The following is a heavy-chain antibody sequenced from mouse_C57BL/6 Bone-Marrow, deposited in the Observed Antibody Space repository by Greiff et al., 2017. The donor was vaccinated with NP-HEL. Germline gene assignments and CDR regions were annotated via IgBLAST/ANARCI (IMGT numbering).Heavy chain of an antibody. CDR1: GFTFSSYA. CDR2: ISDGGSYT. D-gene: IGHD2-13*01. J-gene: IGHJ2*01. CDR3: ARDGLAAFDY. V-gene: IGHV5-4*01. Sequence: EVQLVESGGGLVKPGGSLKLSCAASGFTFSSYAMSWVRQTPEKRLEWVATISDGGSYTYYPDNVKGRFTISRDNAKNNLYLQMSHLKSEDTAMYYCARDGLAAFDYWGQGTTLTVSS.